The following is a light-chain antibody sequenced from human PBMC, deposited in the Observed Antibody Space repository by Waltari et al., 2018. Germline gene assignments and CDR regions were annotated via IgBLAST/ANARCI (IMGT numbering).Light chain of an antibody. CDR2: WAS. CDR1: QSIMYSSNNKNF. J-gene: IGKJ3*01. V-gene: IGKV4-1*01. CDR3: QQYFITPFT. Sequence: DIVMSQSPASLAVSLGERATINCRSSQSIMYSSNNKNFLAWYQQKPGQSPKLLIYWASTRQSGVPDRFTGSWSGTDFTLTITSVQPEDVAIYYCQQYFITPFTFGPGTKVEIK.